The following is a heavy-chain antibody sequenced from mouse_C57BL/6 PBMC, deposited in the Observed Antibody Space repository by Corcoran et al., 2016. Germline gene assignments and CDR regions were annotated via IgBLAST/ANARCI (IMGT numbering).Heavy chain of an antibody. Sequence: QVQLQQSGAELVKPGASVKLSCKASGYTFTESTIHWGKQRSGQGLEWIGWFYPGSGSIKYNEKFKDKATLTSNKSSSTVYMELSRWTSEDSAVYFRARHEGAAQPYAMDYGGQGTSVTVSS. CDR3: ARHEGAAQPYAMDY. J-gene: IGHJ4*01. V-gene: IGHV1-62-2*01. CDR2: FYPGSGSI. CDR1: GYTFTEST. D-gene: IGHD3-2*02.